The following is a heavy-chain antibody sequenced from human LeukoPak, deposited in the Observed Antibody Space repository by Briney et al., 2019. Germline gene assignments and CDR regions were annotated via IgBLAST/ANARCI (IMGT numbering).Heavy chain of an antibody. CDR3: ARHAVLRYFDWLSPHFDC. CDR2: IYCSGST. V-gene: IGHV4-59*08. CDR1: GGSISSYY. J-gene: IGHJ4*02. D-gene: IGHD3-9*01. Sequence: SETLSLTCTVSGGSISSYYWSWIRQPPGKGLEWIGYIYCSGSTNYNPSLKSRVTISVDTSKNQFSLKLSSVTAADTAVYYCARHAVLRYFDWLSPHFDCWGQGTLVTVSS.